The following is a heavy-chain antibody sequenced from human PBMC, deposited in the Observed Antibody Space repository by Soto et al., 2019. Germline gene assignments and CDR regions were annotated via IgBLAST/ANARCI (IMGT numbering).Heavy chain of an antibody. Sequence: LRLSCAASGFKFSNYAMIWVRQAPGKGLEWVSLISATGGGTYYADSAKGRFTISRDNSHNTPYLQVHSLTAEDTAVYYCAKDRRAGGNSAFYFDFWGQGAQVTVSS. CDR1: GFKFSNYA. CDR2: ISATGGGT. J-gene: IGHJ4*02. CDR3: AKDRRAGGNSAFYFDF. V-gene: IGHV3-23*01. D-gene: IGHD3-16*01.